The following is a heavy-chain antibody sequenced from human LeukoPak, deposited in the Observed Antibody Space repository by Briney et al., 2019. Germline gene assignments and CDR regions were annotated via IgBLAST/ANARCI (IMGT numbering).Heavy chain of an antibody. D-gene: IGHD4-23*01. V-gene: IGHV3-74*01. CDR3: AKETATTTEVYFDC. CDR1: GFTFSSYW. Sequence: GRSLRLSCAASGFTFSSYWMHWVRQAPGKGLVWVSRINTDGSSTSYADSVKGRFTISRDNTKNTLYLQMNSLRAEDTAVYYCAKETATTTEVYFDCWGQGTLVTVSS. J-gene: IGHJ4*02. CDR2: INTDGSST.